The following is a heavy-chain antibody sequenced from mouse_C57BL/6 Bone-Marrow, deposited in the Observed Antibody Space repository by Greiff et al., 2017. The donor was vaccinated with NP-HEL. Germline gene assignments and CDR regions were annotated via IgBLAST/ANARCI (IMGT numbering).Heavy chain of an antibody. CDR2: IYPRSGNT. J-gene: IGHJ4*01. D-gene: IGHD2-4*01. V-gene: IGHV1-81*01. CDR1: GYTFTSYG. CDR3: ARAVYYDYDRGAMDY. Sequence: QVQLKESGAELARPGASVKLSCKASGYTFTSYGISWVKQRTGQGLEWIGEIYPRSGNTYYNEKFKGKATLTADKSSSTAYMERRSLTSEDSAGYFWARAVYYDYDRGAMDYGGQGTSVTVSS.